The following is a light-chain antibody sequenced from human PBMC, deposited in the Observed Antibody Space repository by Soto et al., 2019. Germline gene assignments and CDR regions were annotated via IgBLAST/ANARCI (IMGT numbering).Light chain of an antibody. CDR1: QSVSSY. V-gene: IGKV3-11*01. J-gene: IGKJ3*01. Sequence: DIVLTQSPATLSLSPGERATISCRASQSVSSYLAWYQQKPGQAPRLLIYDASNRATGIPARFSGSGSGTDFTLTISSLEPEDFAVYYCQQRSNWPPVVTFGPGTKVDIK. CDR3: QQRSNWPPVVT. CDR2: DAS.